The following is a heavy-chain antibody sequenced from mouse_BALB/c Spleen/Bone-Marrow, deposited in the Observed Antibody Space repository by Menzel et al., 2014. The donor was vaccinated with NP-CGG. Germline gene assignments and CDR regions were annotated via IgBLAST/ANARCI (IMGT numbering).Heavy chain of an antibody. V-gene: IGHV1S34*01. CDR1: GYSFTGYY. D-gene: IGHD2-13*01. CDR3: AGGHCDLGYWYFDV. CDR2: ISCYNGAT. Sequence: LVKPGASVKISCKASGYSFTGYYMHWVKQSPGKSLAWIGYISCYNGATSYNKKFKGKATFTVDTSSSTAYMQFNSLTAEDSAVYYGAGGHCDLGYWYFDVWGAGTTVTVSS. J-gene: IGHJ1*01.